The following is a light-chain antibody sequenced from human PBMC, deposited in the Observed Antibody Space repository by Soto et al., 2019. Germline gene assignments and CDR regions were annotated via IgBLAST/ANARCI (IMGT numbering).Light chain of an antibody. V-gene: IGKV3-20*01. CDR2: GAS. CDR1: QSGSNTY. J-gene: IGKJ4*01. Sequence: EMVLTQSPGTLSLSPGERATLSCRASQSGSNTYLAWHQQKRGQAPRLLIYGASSRATGIPDRFSGSGSGTDFTLTISRLEPEDLAVYYCQQYGSSHTFGGGTKVESK. CDR3: QQYGSSHT.